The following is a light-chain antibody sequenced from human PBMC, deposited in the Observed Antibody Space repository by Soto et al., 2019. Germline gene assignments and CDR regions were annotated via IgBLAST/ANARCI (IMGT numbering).Light chain of an antibody. CDR1: QYINTR. Sequence: EIVLTQPPATLTSFPGDRVTLSCRASQYINTRLAWYQHRPGQAPRLLIYQTSIRAAGIPARFSASGSGTDFTLTISDVQPEDFALYYCHQRQSWPRTFGQGTMVDIK. CDR3: HQRQSWPRT. CDR2: QTS. V-gene: IGKV3-11*01. J-gene: IGKJ1*01.